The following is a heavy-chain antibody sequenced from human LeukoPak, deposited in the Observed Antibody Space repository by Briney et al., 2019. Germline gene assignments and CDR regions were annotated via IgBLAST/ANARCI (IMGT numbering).Heavy chain of an antibody. Sequence: AASVTVSCKASGYTFTSYGISWVRQAPGQGLEWMGWISAYNGNTNYAQKLQGRVTMTTDTSTSTAYMELRSLRSDDTAVYYCARVEDGSSWYPPDYWGQGTLVTVSS. D-gene: IGHD6-13*01. CDR3: ARVEDGSSWYPPDY. V-gene: IGHV1-18*01. CDR2: ISAYNGNT. CDR1: GYTFTSYG. J-gene: IGHJ4*02.